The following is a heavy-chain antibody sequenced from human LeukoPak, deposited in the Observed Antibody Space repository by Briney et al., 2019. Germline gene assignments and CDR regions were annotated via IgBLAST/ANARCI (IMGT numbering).Heavy chain of an antibody. J-gene: IGHJ4*02. Sequence: SETLSLTCTVSGGSISSYYWSWIRQPPGKGLEWIGYIYYSGSTNYNPSLKSRVTISVDTPKNQFSLQLNSVTPEDTAVYYCARDFSGVYGDYEASFDYWGQGTLVTVSS. CDR3: ARDFSGVYGDYEASFDY. CDR2: IYYSGST. CDR1: GGSISSYY. V-gene: IGHV4-59*12. D-gene: IGHD4-17*01.